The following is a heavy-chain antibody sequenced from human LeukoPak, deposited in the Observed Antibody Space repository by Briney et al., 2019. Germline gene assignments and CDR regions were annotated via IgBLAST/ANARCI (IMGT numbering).Heavy chain of an antibody. CDR3: ARGEAAPRVFYLDY. CDR1: GFTFSSYE. D-gene: IGHD6-6*01. Sequence: GGSLRLSCAASGFTFSSYEMNWVRQAPGKGLEWVSYISSSGSTIYYADSVKGRFTISRDNAKNSLYLQMNSLRAEDAAVYYCARGEAAPRVFYLDYWGQGTLVTVSS. J-gene: IGHJ4*02. CDR2: ISSSGSTI. V-gene: IGHV3-48*03.